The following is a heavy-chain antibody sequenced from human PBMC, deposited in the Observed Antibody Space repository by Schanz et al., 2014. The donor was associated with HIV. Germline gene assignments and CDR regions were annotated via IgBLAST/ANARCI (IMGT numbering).Heavy chain of an antibody. CDR1: GFTFSSYG. CDR2: VSYDGSNK. V-gene: IGHV3-33*05. Sequence: VQLVESGGGLVKPGGSLRLSCAASGFTFSSYGMHWVRQAPGKGLEWVAVVSYDGSNKYYADSVKGRFTISRDNSKNTLYLQMNSLRVEDTAVYYCANEEVPNDYWGQGTLVTVSS. CDR3: ANEEVPNDY. J-gene: IGHJ4*02.